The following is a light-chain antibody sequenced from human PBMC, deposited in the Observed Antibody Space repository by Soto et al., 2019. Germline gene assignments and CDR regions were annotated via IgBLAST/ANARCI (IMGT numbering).Light chain of an antibody. J-gene: IGKJ3*01. CDR1: QSVSSN. V-gene: IGKV3D-15*01. Sequence: EIVMTQSPATLSVSPGERATLSCRASQSVSSNLAWYQQKPGQAPRFLIYGASTRATGIPARFSGSGSGTEFTLTISSLQSEDFALYYCQQYNNWPFTFGPGTKVDIK. CDR3: QQYNNWPFT. CDR2: GAS.